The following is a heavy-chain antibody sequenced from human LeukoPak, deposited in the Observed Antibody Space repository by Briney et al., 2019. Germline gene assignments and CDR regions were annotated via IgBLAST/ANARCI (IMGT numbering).Heavy chain of an antibody. J-gene: IGHJ5*02. CDR1: GGTFSSYG. Sequence: ASVKVSCKASGGTFSSYGISWVRQAPGQGLEWMGWISAYNGNTNYAQKLQGRVTMTTDTSTSTAYMELRSLRSDDTAVYYCAGERGYSYGDNWFDPWGQGTLVTVSS. CDR3: AGERGYSYGDNWFDP. V-gene: IGHV1-18*01. D-gene: IGHD5-18*01. CDR2: ISAYNGNT.